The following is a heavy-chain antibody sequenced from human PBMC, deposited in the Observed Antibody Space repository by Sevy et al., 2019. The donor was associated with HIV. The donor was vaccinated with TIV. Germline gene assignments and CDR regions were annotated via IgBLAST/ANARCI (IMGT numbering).Heavy chain of an antibody. J-gene: IGHJ4*02. CDR2: ISNSGTTI. V-gene: IGHV3-48*03. D-gene: IGHD4-17*01. CDR1: GFTFTSYE. Sequence: GGSLRLSCAASGFTFTSYEMNWVRQAPGKGLEWLSYISNSGTTIYYSDSVKGRFTISRDNARNSLYLQMSCLRAEDTAVYYCARDLPPSATTVPHFDCWGQGTLVTVSS. CDR3: ARDLPPSATTVPHFDC.